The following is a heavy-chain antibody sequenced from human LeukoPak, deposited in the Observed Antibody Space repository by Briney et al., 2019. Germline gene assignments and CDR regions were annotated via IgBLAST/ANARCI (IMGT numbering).Heavy chain of an antibody. J-gene: IGHJ6*02. Sequence: GASVKVSCKASGYTFTSYYMHWVRQAPGQGLEWMGIINPSGGSTSYAQKFQGRVTMTRDTSTSTVYMELSSLRSEDTAVYYCARGVVGAISYYYYYGMGVWGQGTTVTVSS. CDR3: ARGVVGAISYYYYYGMGV. D-gene: IGHD1-26*01. CDR2: INPSGGST. V-gene: IGHV1-46*01. CDR1: GYTFTSYY.